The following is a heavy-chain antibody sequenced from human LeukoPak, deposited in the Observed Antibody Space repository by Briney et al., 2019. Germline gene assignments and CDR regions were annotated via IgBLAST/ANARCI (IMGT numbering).Heavy chain of an antibody. CDR1: GFTFTIFG. CDR3: ARTYDFGRGPPGDAFDN. V-gene: IGHV3-48*01. Sequence: GGSLRLSCAASGFTFTIFGLNWVRQAPGKGPEWVSYIDARSGITYYADSVQGRFTISRDNAKESVFLQMNSLRADDTAVYYCARTYDFGRGPPGDAFDNWGPGTLITVSS. J-gene: IGHJ3*02. CDR2: IDARSGIT. D-gene: IGHD3-3*01.